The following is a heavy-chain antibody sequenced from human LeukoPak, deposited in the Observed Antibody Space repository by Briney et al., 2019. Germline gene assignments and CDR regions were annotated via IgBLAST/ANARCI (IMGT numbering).Heavy chain of an antibody. J-gene: IGHJ4*02. Sequence: GGSLRLSCAASGFTFSSYWMNWVRQAPGRGLDWVSSVSDSGRNTYYADSVKGRFTISRDNSRNTLYLQMNSLRAEDTAVYYCAREYHDSSGYLDYWGQGTLVTVSS. D-gene: IGHD3-22*01. CDR2: VSDSGRNT. CDR3: AREYHDSSGYLDY. V-gene: IGHV3-23*01. CDR1: GFTFSSYW.